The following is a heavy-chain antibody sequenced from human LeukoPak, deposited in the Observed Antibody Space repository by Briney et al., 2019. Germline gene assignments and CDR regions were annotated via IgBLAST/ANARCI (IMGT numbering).Heavy chain of an antibody. CDR3: AGPAGSLGY. CDR1: GGSISSGGYY. Sequence: PSETLSLTCTVSGGSISSGGYYWSWIRQHPGKGLEWIGYIYYGGSTYYNPSLKSRVTISVVTSKNQFSLKLSSVTAADTAVYYCAGPAGSLGYWGQGTLVTVSS. CDR2: IYYGGST. D-gene: IGHD6-13*01. J-gene: IGHJ4*02. V-gene: IGHV4-31*03.